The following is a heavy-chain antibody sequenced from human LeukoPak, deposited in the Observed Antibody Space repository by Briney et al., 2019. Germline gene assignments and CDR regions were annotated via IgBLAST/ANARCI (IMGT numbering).Heavy chain of an antibody. D-gene: IGHD6-19*01. V-gene: IGHV3-48*04. CDR2: ISSSSSTI. CDR3: AREEGESSGWPRMDV. Sequence: GGSLRLSCAASGFTFSDYWMHWVRQAPGKGLEWVSYISSSSSTIYYADSVKGRFTISRDNAKNSLYLQMNSLRAEDTAVCYCAREEGESSGWPRMDVWGQGTTVTVSS. J-gene: IGHJ6*02. CDR1: GFTFSDYW.